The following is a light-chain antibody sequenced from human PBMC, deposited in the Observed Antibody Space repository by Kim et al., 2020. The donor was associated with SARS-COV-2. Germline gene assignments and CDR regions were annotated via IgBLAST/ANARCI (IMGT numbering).Light chain of an antibody. CDR1: QSIRNY. CDR3: QHFYAYPWT. J-gene: IGKJ1*01. V-gene: IGKV1-5*03. Sequence: ASVGDRVTITWRASQSIRNYLAWYQQKPGRAPTLLIYTASTLESGVPSRFSGSASGTEFTLIISSLQPDDSATYYCQHFYAYPWTFGQGTKVDIK. CDR2: TAS.